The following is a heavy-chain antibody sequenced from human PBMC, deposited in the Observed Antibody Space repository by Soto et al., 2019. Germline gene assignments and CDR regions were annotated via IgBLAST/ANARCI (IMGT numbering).Heavy chain of an antibody. CDR1: GFTFRDYS. CDR2: ITSKSTYI. CDR3: ARSGVAALDS. J-gene: IGHJ5*01. Sequence: GGSLRLSCAASGFTFRDYSLNWVRQAPGKGLEWVSSITSKSTYIYYADSVKGRFTISGDNAKSSLYLQMDSLRADDTAVYFCARSGVAALDSWGQGTLVTVSS. V-gene: IGHV3-21*06. D-gene: IGHD2-8*01.